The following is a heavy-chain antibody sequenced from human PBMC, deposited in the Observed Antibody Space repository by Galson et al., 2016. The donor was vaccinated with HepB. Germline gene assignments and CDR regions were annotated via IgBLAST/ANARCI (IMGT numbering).Heavy chain of an antibody. Sequence: VRQAPGKGLEWLAVIWHDGSQASYADSVKGRFTISRDNAKNSLYLQMNSLRDEDTAVYYCARERRVGAPDYWGQGTLVTVSS. V-gene: IGHV3-33*01. J-gene: IGHJ4*02. D-gene: IGHD1-26*01. CDR2: IWHDGSQA. CDR3: ARERRVGAPDY.